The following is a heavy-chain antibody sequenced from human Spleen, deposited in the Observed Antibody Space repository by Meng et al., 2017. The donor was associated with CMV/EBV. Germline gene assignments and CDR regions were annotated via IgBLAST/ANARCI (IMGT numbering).Heavy chain of an antibody. CDR2: IYHSGST. J-gene: IGHJ4*02. V-gene: IGHV4-39*07. D-gene: IGHD3-9*01. CDR3: ARSYDNYLHC. Sequence: QVQLQESGPGLVKPAETLSLTCSVSIDSITSNNYYWGWIRQPPGKGLEWIGEIYHSGSTNYNPSLKSRVTISVDKSTNQFSLRLTSVTAADTAVYYCARSYDNYLHCWGQGTLVTVSS. CDR1: IDSITSNNYY.